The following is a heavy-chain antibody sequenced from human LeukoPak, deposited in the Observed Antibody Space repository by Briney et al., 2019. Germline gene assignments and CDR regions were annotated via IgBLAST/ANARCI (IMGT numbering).Heavy chain of an antibody. CDR1: GYTFTGCY. D-gene: IGHD3-3*01. J-gene: IGHJ4*02. CDR2: INPNSGGT. CDR3: ARAEVYYDFWSGYGYYFDY. V-gene: IGHV1-2*02. Sequence: ASVKVSCKASGYTFTGCYMHWVRQAPGQGLEWMGWINPNSGGTNYAQKFQGRVTMTRDTSISTAYMELSRLRSDDTAVYYCARAEVYYDFWSGYGYYFDYWGQGTLVTVSS.